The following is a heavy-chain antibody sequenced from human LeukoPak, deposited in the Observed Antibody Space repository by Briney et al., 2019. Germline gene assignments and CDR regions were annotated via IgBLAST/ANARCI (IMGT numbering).Heavy chain of an antibody. CDR1: GFTFSSYA. V-gene: IGHV3-30-3*01. CDR2: ISYDGSNK. D-gene: IGHD6-13*01. CDR3: ASSIAAAGTDY. J-gene: IGHJ4*02. Sequence: PGGSLRLSCAASGFTFSSYAMHWVRRAPGKGLEWVAVISYDGSNKYYADSVKGRFTISRDNSKNTLYLQMNSLRAEDTAVYYCASSIAAAGTDYWGQGTLVTVSS.